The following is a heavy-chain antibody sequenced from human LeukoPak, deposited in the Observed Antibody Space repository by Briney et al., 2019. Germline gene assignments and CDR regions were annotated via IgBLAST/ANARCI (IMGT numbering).Heavy chain of an antibody. Sequence: GSLRLSCAASGFTFSSYAMHWIRQPPGKGLEWIGEINHRRSTKYSPSLKSRVTISVDTSKDQFSLRLSSVTAADTAVYYCARRVGRWFGERAYYYNYMDVWGKGTTVTISS. V-gene: IGHV4-34*01. CDR1: GFTFSSYA. CDR3: ARRVGRWFGERAYYYNYMDV. CDR2: INHRRST. D-gene: IGHD3-10*01. J-gene: IGHJ6*03.